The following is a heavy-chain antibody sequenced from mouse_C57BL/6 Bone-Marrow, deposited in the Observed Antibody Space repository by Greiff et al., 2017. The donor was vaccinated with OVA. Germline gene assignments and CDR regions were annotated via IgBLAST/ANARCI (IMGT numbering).Heavy chain of an antibody. CDR1: GFSLTSYG. Sequence: VQLQQSGPGLVQPSQSLSITCTVSGFSLTSYGVHWVRQSPGKGLEWLGVIWRGGSTDYNAAFMSRLSITKNNSKSQVFFKMNSLQADDTAIYYCAKADYYGSSWAMDYWGQGTSVTVSS. J-gene: IGHJ4*01. CDR3: AKADYYGSSWAMDY. D-gene: IGHD1-1*01. CDR2: IWRGGST. V-gene: IGHV2-5*01.